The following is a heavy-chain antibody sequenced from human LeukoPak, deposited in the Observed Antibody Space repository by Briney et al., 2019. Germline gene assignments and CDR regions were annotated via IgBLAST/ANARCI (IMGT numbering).Heavy chain of an antibody. CDR1: GYTFTGYY. CDR2: INPNSGGT. CDR3: ARDLKFGGVIVPPGY. V-gene: IGHV1-2*06. J-gene: IGHJ4*02. D-gene: IGHD3-16*02. Sequence: VASVKVSCKASGYTFTGYYMHWVRQAPGQGLEWMGRINPNSGGTNYAQKFQGRVTMTRDTSTSTAYMELSRLRSDDTAVYYCARDLKFGGVIVPPGYWGQGTLVTVSS.